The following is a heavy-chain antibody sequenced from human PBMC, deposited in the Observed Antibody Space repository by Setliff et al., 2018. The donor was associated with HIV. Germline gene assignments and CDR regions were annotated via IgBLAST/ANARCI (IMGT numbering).Heavy chain of an antibody. Sequence: PSETLSLTCTVSGGSISSYYWSWIRQPPGKGLEWIGYIYYSGSTYLNPSLKSRVTILVDTSKNQFSLELTSVTAADTAVYYCARYVFGDVNWFDPWGQGTLVTVSS. CDR1: GGSISSYY. CDR2: IYYSGST. D-gene: IGHD3-3*01. J-gene: IGHJ5*02. CDR3: ARYVFGDVNWFDP. V-gene: IGHV4-59*06.